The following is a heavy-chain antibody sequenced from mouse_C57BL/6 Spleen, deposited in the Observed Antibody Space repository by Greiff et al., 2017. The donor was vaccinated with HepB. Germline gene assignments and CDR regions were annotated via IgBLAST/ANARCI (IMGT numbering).Heavy chain of an antibody. CDR3: ARYSNYAMDY. V-gene: IGHV1-52*01. CDR2: IDPSDSET. D-gene: IGHD2-5*01. CDR1: GYTFTSYW. J-gene: IGHJ4*01. Sequence: QVQLQQPGAELVRPGSSVKLSCKASGYTFTSYWMHWVKQRPIQGLEWIGNIDPSDSETHYNQKFKDKATLTVDKSSSTAYMQISSLTSEDSAVYYCARYSNYAMDYWGQRTSVTVSS.